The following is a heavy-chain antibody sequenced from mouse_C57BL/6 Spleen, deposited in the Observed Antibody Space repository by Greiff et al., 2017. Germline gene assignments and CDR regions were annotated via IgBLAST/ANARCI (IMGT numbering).Heavy chain of an antibody. Sequence: EVMLVESGGGLVQSGRSLRLSCATSGFTFSDFYMEWVRQAPGKGLEWIAASRNKANDYTTEYSASVKGRFIVSRDTSQSILYLQMNALRAEDTAIYYCARDEGSWFAYWGQGTLVTVSA. CDR1: GFTFSDFY. CDR3: ARDEGSWFAY. J-gene: IGHJ3*01. V-gene: IGHV7-1*01. CDR2: SRNKANDYTT.